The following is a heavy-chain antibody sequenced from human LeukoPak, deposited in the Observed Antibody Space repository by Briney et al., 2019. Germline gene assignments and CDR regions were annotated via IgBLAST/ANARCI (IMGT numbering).Heavy chain of an antibody. V-gene: IGHV3-21*01. CDR2: ISSSSSYI. CDR3: ASAWGGYCSSTSCYPFDY. Sequence: PGGSLRLSCTASGFTFSSYTMNWVRQAPGKGLEWVSSISSSSSYIYYADSVKGRFTISRDNAKNSLYLQMNSLRAEDKAVYYCASAWGGYCSSTSCYPFDYWGQGNLVTVSS. D-gene: IGHD2-2*01. CDR1: GFTFSSYT. J-gene: IGHJ4*02.